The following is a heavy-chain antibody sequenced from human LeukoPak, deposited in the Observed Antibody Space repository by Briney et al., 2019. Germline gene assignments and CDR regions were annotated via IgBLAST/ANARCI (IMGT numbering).Heavy chain of an antibody. V-gene: IGHV1-2*06. CDR1: GYTFTDYY. CDR3: ARDFERPDY. J-gene: IGHJ4*02. Sequence: GASVKVSCKASGYTFTDYYIRWVRQAPGQGLEWMGRINPNSGGTNYAQKFQGRVTMTRDTSISTAYMELRRLRSDDTAVYYCARDFERPDYWGQGTLVTVSS. CDR2: INPNSGGT.